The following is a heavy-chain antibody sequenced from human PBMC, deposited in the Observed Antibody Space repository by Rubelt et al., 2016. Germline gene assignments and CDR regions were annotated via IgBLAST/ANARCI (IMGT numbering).Heavy chain of an antibody. CDR1: GGSISSSNW. Sequence: QVQLQESGPGLVKPSGTLSLTCAVSGGSISSSNWWSWVRQPPGKGLEWIGEIYHSGSTNYNPSLKGRVTKSVVKSKNQFSLKLSSVTAADTTVYYWARDVGGSYWFDPWGQGTLVTVSS. D-gene: IGHD1-26*01. CDR3: ARDVGGSYWFDP. V-gene: IGHV4-4*02. CDR2: IYHSGST. J-gene: IGHJ5*02.